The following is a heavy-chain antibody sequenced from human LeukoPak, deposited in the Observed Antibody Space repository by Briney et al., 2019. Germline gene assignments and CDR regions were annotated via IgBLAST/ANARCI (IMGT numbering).Heavy chain of an antibody. J-gene: IGHJ4*02. CDR3: ANGTHPGN. D-gene: IGHD1-14*01. CDR1: GFTVSNNY. Sequence: TGGSLRLSCAASGFTVSNNYMSWVRQAPGKGLEWIAVIYSGGSAFHADSVKGRFIISRDNSKNTLYLQMNSLRVEDTAVYYCANGTHPGNWGQGTLVTVSS. V-gene: IGHV3-66*01. CDR2: IYSGGSA.